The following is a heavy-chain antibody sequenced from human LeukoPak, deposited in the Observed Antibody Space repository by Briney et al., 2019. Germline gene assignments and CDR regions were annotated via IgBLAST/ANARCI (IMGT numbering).Heavy chain of an antibody. V-gene: IGHV1-18*01. J-gene: IGHJ4*02. CDR3: ARGGILDSSGYFDY. CDR2: ISAYNGNT. D-gene: IGHD6-19*01. CDR1: GYTFTSYG. Sequence: ASVKVSCMASGYTFTSYGIGWVRQAPGQGLEWMGWISAYNGNTNYAQKLQGRVTMTTDTSTSTAYMELRSLRSDDTAVYYCARGGILDSSGYFDYWGQGTLVTVSS.